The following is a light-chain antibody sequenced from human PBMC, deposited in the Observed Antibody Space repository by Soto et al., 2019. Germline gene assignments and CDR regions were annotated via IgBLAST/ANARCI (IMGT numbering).Light chain of an antibody. Sequence: DVQMNQSPSSLSASVGDRVTITCRASQDINIYLAWYQQKQGNAPKSLIYAAYSLQTGVPSMCSVSESGTDFTLTSSNLQPAYSATYYCQQYNIYPLTFGGGNTVEIK. CDR2: AAY. V-gene: IGKV1D-16*01. CDR1: QDINIY. J-gene: IGKJ4*01. CDR3: QQYNIYPLT.